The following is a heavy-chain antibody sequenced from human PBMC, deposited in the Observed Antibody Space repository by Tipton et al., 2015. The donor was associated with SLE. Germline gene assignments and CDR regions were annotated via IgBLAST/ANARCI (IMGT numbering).Heavy chain of an antibody. J-gene: IGHJ3*02. Sequence: TLSLTCTVSGGSISSSSYYWGWIRQPPGKGLEWIGSIYYSGSTYYNPSLKSRVTISVDTSKNQFSLKLSSVTAADTAVYYCAEEELGHAFDIWGQGTMVTVSS. CDR1: GGSISSSSYY. D-gene: IGHD7-27*01. CDR3: AEEELGHAFDI. CDR2: IYYSGST. V-gene: IGHV4-39*07.